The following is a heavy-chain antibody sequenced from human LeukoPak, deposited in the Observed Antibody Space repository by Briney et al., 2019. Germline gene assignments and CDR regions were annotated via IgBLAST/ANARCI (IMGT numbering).Heavy chain of an antibody. CDR2: ISYDGSNK. V-gene: IGHV3-30-3*01. Sequence: GGSLRLSCAASGITFSSYAMHWVRQAPGKGLEWVAVISYDGSNKYYADSVKGRFTISRDNSKNTLYLQMNSLRAEDTAVYYCAREGCSGGSCYYGMDVWGQGTTVTVSS. CDR1: GITFSSYA. CDR3: AREGCSGGSCYYGMDV. J-gene: IGHJ6*02. D-gene: IGHD2-15*01.